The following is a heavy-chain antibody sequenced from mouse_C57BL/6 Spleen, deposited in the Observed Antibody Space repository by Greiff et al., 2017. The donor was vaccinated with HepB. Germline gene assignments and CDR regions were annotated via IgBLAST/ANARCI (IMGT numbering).Heavy chain of an antibody. D-gene: IGHD2-4*01. CDR3: ARGLRRDYAMDY. V-gene: IGHV5-17*01. Sequence: EVQLVESGGGLVKPGASLKLSCAASGFTFSDYGMHWVRQAPEKGLEWVAYISSGSSTIYYADTVKGRFTISRDNAKNTLFLQMTSLRSEDTAMYYCARGLRRDYAMDYWGQGTSVTVSS. J-gene: IGHJ4*01. CDR2: ISSGSSTI. CDR1: GFTFSDYG.